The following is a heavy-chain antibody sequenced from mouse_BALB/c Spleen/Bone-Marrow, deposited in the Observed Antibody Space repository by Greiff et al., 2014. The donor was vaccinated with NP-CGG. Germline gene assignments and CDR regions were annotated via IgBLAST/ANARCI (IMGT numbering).Heavy chain of an antibody. CDR3: ARSYRFWYFDV. V-gene: IGHV1S130*01. CDR2: IHPNSGNT. J-gene: IGHJ1*01. D-gene: IGHD2-14*01. CDR1: GFTFTSSW. Sequence: VQLQQSGSVLVRPGTSVNLSCKASGFTFTSSWMHWAKQRPGQGLEWIGDIHPNSGNTYYNEKFKGKATLTVDSSSSTAYVDLSSLTSEDSAVYFCARSYRFWYFDVWGAGTTVTASS.